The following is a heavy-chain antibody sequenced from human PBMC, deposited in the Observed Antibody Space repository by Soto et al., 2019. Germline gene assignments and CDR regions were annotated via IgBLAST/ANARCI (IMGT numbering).Heavy chain of an antibody. V-gene: IGHV4-31*03. J-gene: IGHJ3*02. CDR2: IYYSGST. CDR1: GGSISSGGYY. Sequence: QVQLQESGPGLVKPSQTLSLTCTVSGGSISSGGYYWSWIRQHPGKGLEWIGYIYYSGSTYYNPSLKSRVTISVDTSKNQFSLQLSSVTAADTAVYYCASPSVVVAARDAFDIWGQGTMVTVSS. CDR3: ASPSVVVAARDAFDI. D-gene: IGHD2-15*01.